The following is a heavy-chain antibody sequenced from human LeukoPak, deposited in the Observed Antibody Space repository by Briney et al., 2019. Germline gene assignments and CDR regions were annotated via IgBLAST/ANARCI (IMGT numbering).Heavy chain of an antibody. Sequence: PGGSLRLSCAASGFTFSHYGMHWVRQTPGPGLEWEAVIWSDGSDKYYAKSVKGRFTISRDNSKNSLFLQMNSLRAEDTAVYYCAKDAQRGFDYSNSLQNWGQGILVTVSS. V-gene: IGHV3-33*06. CDR1: GFTFSHYG. CDR2: IWSDGSDK. CDR3: AKDAQRGFDYSNSLQN. D-gene: IGHD4-11*01. J-gene: IGHJ1*01.